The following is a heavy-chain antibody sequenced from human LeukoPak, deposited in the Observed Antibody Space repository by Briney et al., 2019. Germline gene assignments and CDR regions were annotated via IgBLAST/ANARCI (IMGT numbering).Heavy chain of an antibody. CDR1: GGSISSGGYY. CDR2: IYYSGST. Sequence: SETLSPTCTVSGGSISSGGYYWSWIRQHPGKGLEWIGYIYYSGSTYYNPSLKSRVTISVDTSKNQFSLKLSSVTAADTAVYYCARVWVTMVRGGRGAFDIWGQGTMVTVSS. V-gene: IGHV4-31*03. CDR3: ARVWVTMVRGGRGAFDI. J-gene: IGHJ3*02. D-gene: IGHD3-10*01.